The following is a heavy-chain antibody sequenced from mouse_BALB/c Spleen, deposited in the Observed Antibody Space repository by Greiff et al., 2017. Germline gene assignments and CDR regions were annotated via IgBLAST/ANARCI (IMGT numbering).Heavy chain of an antibody. CDR2: INPYNCDT. V-gene: IGHV1-20*02. D-gene: IGHD2-1*01. J-gene: IGHJ2*01. Sequence: VQLQQSGPELVKPGASVKISCKASGYSFTGYFMNWVMQSHGKSLEWIGRINPYNCDTFYNQKFKGKATLTVDKSSSTAHMELRSLASEASAVYYCARSLYYGYFDYWGQGTTLTVSS. CDR3: ARSLYYGYFDY. CDR1: GYSFTGYF.